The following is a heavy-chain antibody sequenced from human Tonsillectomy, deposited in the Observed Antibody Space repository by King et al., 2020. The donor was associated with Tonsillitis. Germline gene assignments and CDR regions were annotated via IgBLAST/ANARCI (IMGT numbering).Heavy chain of an antibody. D-gene: IGHD4-23*01. Sequence: VQLQESGPGLVKPSGTLSLTCTVSGDSISRTTWWSWVRQSPGKGLEWIGEIYHSGSTKYNPSLKSRVTISVDKSKNQFSLKLKSVTAADTAVYYCARGGLIAVVTSGAFDIWGQGTMVTVSS. CDR1: GDSISRTTW. J-gene: IGHJ3*02. V-gene: IGHV4-4*02. CDR2: IYHSGST. CDR3: ARGGLIAVVTSGAFDI.